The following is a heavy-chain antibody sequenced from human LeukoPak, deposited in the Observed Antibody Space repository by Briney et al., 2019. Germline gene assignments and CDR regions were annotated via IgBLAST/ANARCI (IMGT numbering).Heavy chain of an antibody. CDR1: GFTFSSNY. CDR3: VTTGHEYLGSAWTGHYYGMDV. Sequence: GGSLRLSCAASGFTFSSNYMNWVRQAPGKGLEWVSVLYSGGSTYYADSVKGRFTISRDNSRNTLYLQMNSLRAEDTAVYYCVTTGHEYLGSAWTGHYYGMDVWGRGTTVTVSS. D-gene: IGHD6-19*01. CDR2: LYSGGST. V-gene: IGHV3-53*01. J-gene: IGHJ6*02.